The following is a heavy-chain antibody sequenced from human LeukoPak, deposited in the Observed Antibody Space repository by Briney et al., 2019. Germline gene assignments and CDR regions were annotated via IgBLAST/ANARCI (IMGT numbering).Heavy chain of an antibody. Sequence: ASVKVSCKTSGCSFTNYGITWVRQAPGQGLEWMGWISGYNSKPFYAQNFQGRVTMTTDTSTSTVYMEVRSLRSDDTAVYYCARDMDSGPDFFDYWGLGTLVTVSS. D-gene: IGHD1-26*01. CDR3: ARDMDSGPDFFDY. CDR1: GCSFTNYG. V-gene: IGHV1-18*01. J-gene: IGHJ4*02. CDR2: ISGYNSKP.